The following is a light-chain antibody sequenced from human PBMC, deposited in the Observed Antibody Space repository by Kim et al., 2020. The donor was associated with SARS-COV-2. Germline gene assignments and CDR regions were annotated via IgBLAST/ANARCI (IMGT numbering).Light chain of an antibody. CDR1: QGISTY. CDR3: QQLSSYPLT. V-gene: IGKV1-9*01. CDR2: GAS. J-gene: IGKJ4*01. Sequence: SASVGDRVTITCRASQGISTYLAWYQQSPGRAPKLLIYGASTLQSGVPSRFSGSGSGTDFTLTIGSLQPDDVATYYCQQLSSYPLTFGGGTKVEI.